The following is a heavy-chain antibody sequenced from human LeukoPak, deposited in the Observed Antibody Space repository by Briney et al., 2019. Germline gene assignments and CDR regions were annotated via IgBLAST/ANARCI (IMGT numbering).Heavy chain of an antibody. CDR1: GGSINGYY. D-gene: IGHD2-2*01. Sequence: SETLSLTCTVSGGSINGYYWSWLRQPPGKGLEWIGYIYHSGSTYYNPSLKSRVTISVDRSKNQFSLKLSSVTAADTAVYYCARGRSTSCPDYWGQGTLVAVSS. J-gene: IGHJ4*02. CDR3: ARGRSTSCPDY. V-gene: IGHV4-59*12. CDR2: IYHSGST.